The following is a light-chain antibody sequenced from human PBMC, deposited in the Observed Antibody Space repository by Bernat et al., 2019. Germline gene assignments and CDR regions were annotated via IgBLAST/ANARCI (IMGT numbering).Light chain of an antibody. J-gene: IGLJ1*01. CDR1: SGSVSTSNY. Sequence: QTVVTQEPSFSVSPGGTLTLTCGLNSGSVSTSNYPSWYQQTPGQAPRTLIYTTNTRSSGVSDRFSGSILENKASLTITGAQPDDESHYYCMLYVGGGIYVFGTVTKVTVL. CDR2: TTN. V-gene: IGLV8-61*01. CDR3: MLYVGGGIYV.